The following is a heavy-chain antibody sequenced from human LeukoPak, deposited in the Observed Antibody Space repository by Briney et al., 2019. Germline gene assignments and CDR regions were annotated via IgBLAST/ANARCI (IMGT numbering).Heavy chain of an antibody. CDR1: GGSISSYY. J-gene: IGHJ4*02. CDR2: IYYSGST. Sequence: PSETLSLTCTVSGGSISSYYWSWIRQPPGKGLEWIGYIYYSGSTNYNPSLKSRVTISVDTSKNQFSLKLTSVTAADTAVYYCARERTNYGGIDYWGQGTLVTVSS. D-gene: IGHD1-7*01. CDR3: ARERTNYGGIDY. V-gene: IGHV4-59*01.